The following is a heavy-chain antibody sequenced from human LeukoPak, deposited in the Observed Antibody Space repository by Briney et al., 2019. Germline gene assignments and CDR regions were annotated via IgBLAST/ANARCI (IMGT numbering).Heavy chain of an antibody. J-gene: IGHJ5*02. Sequence: GGSLRLSCAVSGFTFSRYWMSWVRQAPGKGLEWVAHIKQDGSEKYYVDSVRGRFTISRDNSKNTLYLQMNSLRAEDTAVYYCAKGDFIYYDTPLDPWGQGTLVTVSS. V-gene: IGHV3-7*01. D-gene: IGHD3-22*01. CDR2: IKQDGSEK. CDR1: GFTFSRYW. CDR3: AKGDFIYYDTPLDP.